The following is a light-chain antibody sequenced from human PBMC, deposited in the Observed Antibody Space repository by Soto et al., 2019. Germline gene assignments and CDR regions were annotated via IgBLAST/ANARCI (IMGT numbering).Light chain of an antibody. Sequence: EIVLTQSPGTLYLSPGERATLSCRASQSVSSSYLAWYQQKPGQAPRLLIYGASSRATGIPDRFSGSGSGTDFTLTISRLEPEDFAVYYCQQYRGSFGPGTKVDIK. V-gene: IGKV3-20*01. CDR1: QSVSSSY. J-gene: IGKJ3*01. CDR3: QQYRGS. CDR2: GAS.